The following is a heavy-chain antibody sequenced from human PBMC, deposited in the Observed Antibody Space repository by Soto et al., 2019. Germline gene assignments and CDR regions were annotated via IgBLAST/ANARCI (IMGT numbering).Heavy chain of an antibody. CDR2: IIPIFGTA. Sequence: QVQLVQSGAEVKKPGSSVKVSCKASGGTFSSYAISWVRQAPGQGLEWMGGIIPIFGTANYAQKFQGRVTITADESTSTAYMELSSPRSEDTAVYYCARVTVVPAAKRGYYYYGMDVWGQGTTVTVSS. CDR1: GGTFSSYA. V-gene: IGHV1-69*01. J-gene: IGHJ6*02. D-gene: IGHD2-2*01. CDR3: ARVTVVPAAKRGYYYYGMDV.